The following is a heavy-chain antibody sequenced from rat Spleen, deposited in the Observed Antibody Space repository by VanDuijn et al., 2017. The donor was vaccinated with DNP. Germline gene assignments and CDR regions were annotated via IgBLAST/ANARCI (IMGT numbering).Heavy chain of an antibody. J-gene: IGHJ4*01. D-gene: IGHD3-8*01. V-gene: IGHV5-7*01. CDR2: ISYNGGSP. CDR3: ARHRTIMPYYYAMDA. Sequence: EVQLVESDGGLVQPGRSLKLSCAVSGFTFSDYYMAWVRQAPAKGLEWVATISYNGGSPYYRDSVKGRVTISRDNAQSTLYLQMDSLRSEDTATYYCARHRTIMPYYYAMDAWGQGASVTVSS. CDR1: GFTFSDYY.